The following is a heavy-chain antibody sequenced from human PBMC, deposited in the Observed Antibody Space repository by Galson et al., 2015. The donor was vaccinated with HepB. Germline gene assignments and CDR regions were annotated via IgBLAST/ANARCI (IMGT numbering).Heavy chain of an antibody. CDR1: GFTFSDYY. Sequence: SLRLSCAASGFTFSDYYMSWISQAPGKGLEWVSYISSSGSTINYADSVKGRFTISRDNAKNSLYLQMNSLRAEDTAVYYCARLPVVGATSDYYYYGMDVWGQGTTVTVSS. CDR3: ARLPVVGATSDYYYYGMDV. D-gene: IGHD1-26*01. CDR2: ISSSGSTI. V-gene: IGHV3-11*01. J-gene: IGHJ6*02.